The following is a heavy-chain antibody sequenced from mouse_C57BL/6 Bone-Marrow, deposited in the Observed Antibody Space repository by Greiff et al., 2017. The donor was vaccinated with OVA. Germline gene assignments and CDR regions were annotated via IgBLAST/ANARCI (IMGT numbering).Heavy chain of an antibody. CDR1: GFTFSDYG. CDR3: APFYAMDY. CDR2: ISSGSSTI. V-gene: IGHV5-17*01. J-gene: IGHJ4*01. Sequence: EVQVVESGGGLVKPGGSLKLSCAASGFTFSDYGMHWVRQAPEKGLEWVAYISSGSSTIYYADTVKGRFPISRDNAKNTLFLQMTSLRSEDTAMYYCAPFYAMDYWGQGTSVTVSS.